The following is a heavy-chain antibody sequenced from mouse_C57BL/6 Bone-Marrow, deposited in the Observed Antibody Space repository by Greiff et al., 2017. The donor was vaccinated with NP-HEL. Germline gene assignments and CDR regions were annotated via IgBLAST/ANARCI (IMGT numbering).Heavy chain of an antibody. J-gene: IGHJ2*01. Sequence: EVQLQESGPGLVKPSQSLSLTCSVTGYSITSGYYWNWIRQFPGNKLEWMGYISYDGSNNYNPSLNNRISITRDTYKNQFFLKLNAVTTEDTATYYCARDQGLDFDYWGQGTTLTVSS. CDR2: ISYDGSN. V-gene: IGHV3-6*01. CDR1: GYSITSGYY. CDR3: ARDQGLDFDY. D-gene: IGHD3-3*01.